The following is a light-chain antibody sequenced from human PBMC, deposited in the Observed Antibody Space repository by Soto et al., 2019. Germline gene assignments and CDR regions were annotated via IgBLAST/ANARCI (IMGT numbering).Light chain of an antibody. CDR1: QDISTS. CDR2: PAS. J-gene: IGKJ2*03. CDR3: QHLRTHPFS. V-gene: IGKV1-9*01. Sequence: DIQLTQSPSFLSASVGDRVTVSCRASQDISTSLACFQQKAGKAPQLLVYPASTLQDGVPSRCSVSGSATYFTLTISNLQAEDFATYYCQHLRTHPFSFGPGTKLDIK.